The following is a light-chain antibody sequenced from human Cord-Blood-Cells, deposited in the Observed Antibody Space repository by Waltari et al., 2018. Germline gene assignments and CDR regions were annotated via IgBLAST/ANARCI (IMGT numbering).Light chain of an antibody. CDR2: GAS. Sequence: EIVLTQSPGPLSLSPGERATLSCRASQSVSSSYLAWYQQKPGQAPRLLIYGASSRATGIPDRFSGSVSGTDFTLTISRLEPEDFAVYYCQQYGSSFGGGTKVEIK. CDR1: QSVSSSY. V-gene: IGKV3-20*01. CDR3: QQYGSS. J-gene: IGKJ4*01.